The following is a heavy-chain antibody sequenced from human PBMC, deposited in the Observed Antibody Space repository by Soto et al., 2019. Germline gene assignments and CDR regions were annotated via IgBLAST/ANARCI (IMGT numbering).Heavy chain of an antibody. CDR2: IYYSGST. J-gene: IGHJ4*02. V-gene: IGHV4-61*01. Sequence: QVQLQESGPGLVKPSETLSLTCIVSGGSVSSGSYYWSCIRQPPGKGLGWIGYIYYSGSTNYNPSLKSRVTTSVDTSKNQFSLKLSSVTAADTAVYYCARWRGYDRRGSPFDYWGQGTLVTVSS. CDR3: ARWRGYDRRGSPFDY. CDR1: GGSVSSGSYY. D-gene: IGHD3-22*01.